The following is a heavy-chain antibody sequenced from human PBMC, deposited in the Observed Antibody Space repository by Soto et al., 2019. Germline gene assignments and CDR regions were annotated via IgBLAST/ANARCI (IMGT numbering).Heavy chain of an antibody. CDR3: ARGGELGYCSSTSCLAFDI. J-gene: IGHJ3*02. CDR2: ISSSSSTI. V-gene: IGHV3-48*02. D-gene: IGHD2-2*01. Sequence: GGSLRFSCAASGFTFSSYSMNWVRQAPGKGLEWVSYISSSSSTIYYADSVKGRFTISRDNAKNSLYLQMNSLRDEDTAVYYCARGGELGYCSSTSCLAFDIWGQGTMVTVSS. CDR1: GFTFSSYS.